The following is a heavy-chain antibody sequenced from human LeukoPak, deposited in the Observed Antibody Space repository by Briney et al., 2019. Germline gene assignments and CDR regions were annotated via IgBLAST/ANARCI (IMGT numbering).Heavy chain of an antibody. Sequence: PGGSPRLSCAASGFSFSSYWMNWFRQPPGKGLEWVANIKQDGTEKYYVDSVKGRFTISRDNAKKSLYLQMNSLRAEDTGVYYCARDPSRGYTYGYGDYWGQGILVTVSS. J-gene: IGHJ4*02. CDR3: ARDPSRGYTYGYGDY. CDR2: IKQDGTEK. CDR1: GFSFSSYW. V-gene: IGHV3-7*01. D-gene: IGHD5-18*01.